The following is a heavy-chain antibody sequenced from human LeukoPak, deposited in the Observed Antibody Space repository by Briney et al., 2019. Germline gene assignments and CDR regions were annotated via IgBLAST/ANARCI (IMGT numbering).Heavy chain of an antibody. CDR1: GGSISNYY. Sequence: PSETLSLTCTVSGGSISNYYWGWIRQPPGKGLEWIGRIYYSGSTYYNPSLKSRVTISVDGFKNQFSLKLSSVTVADTAVYYCARDKRKPGIAATGSPFDPWGQGTLVTVPS. CDR3: ARDKRKPGIAATGSPFDP. V-gene: IGHV4-39*07. CDR2: IYYSGST. J-gene: IGHJ5*02. D-gene: IGHD6-13*01.